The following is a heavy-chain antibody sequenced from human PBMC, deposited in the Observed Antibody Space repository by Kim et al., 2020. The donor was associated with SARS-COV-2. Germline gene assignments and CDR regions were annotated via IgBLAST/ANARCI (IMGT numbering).Heavy chain of an antibody. V-gene: IGHV4-34*01. CDR2: INHSGST. J-gene: IGHJ4*02. Sequence: SETLSLTCAVYGGSFSGYYWSWIRQPPGKGLEWIGEINHSGSTNYNPSLKSRVTISVDTSKNQFSLKLSSVTAADTAVYYCARGPTHSNRWLQFRFWGQGTLVTVSS. CDR3: ARGPTHSNRWLQFRF. CDR1: GGSFSGYY. D-gene: IGHD5-12*01.